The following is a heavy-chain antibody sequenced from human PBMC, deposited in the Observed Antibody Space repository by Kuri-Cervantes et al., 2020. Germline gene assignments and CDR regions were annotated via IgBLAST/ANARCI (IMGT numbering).Heavy chain of an antibody. Sequence: GESLKISCSASGFTVSSNYMSWVRQAPGKGLEWVSSISSSSSYIYYADSVKGRFTISRDNAKNSLYLQMNSLRAEDTAVYYCARIAGTMDHFDYWGQGTLVTVSS. CDR3: ARIAGTMDHFDY. CDR2: ISSSSSYI. D-gene: IGHD6-13*01. CDR1: GFTVSSNY. V-gene: IGHV3-21*01. J-gene: IGHJ4*02.